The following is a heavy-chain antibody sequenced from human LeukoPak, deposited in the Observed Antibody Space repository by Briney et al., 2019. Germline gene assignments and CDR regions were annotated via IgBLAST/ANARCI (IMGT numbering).Heavy chain of an antibody. Sequence: GGSLRLSCAASGFTFSSYDMHWVRQATGKGLEWVSAIDTAGDTYYPDSVKGRFTISRENAKNSLYLQMNSLRAGDTAVYYCAREPHSYGMDVWGQGTTVTVSS. CDR3: AREPHSYGMDV. CDR1: GFTFSSYD. J-gene: IGHJ6*02. V-gene: IGHV3-13*01. CDR2: IDTAGDT.